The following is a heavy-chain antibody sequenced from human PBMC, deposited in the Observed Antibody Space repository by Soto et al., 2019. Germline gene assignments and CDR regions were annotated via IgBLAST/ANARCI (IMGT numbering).Heavy chain of an antibody. V-gene: IGHV1-3*01. CDR1: GYTFTSYA. CDR2: INAGNGNT. CDR3: ARDRRGIIQLWLDDPGMDV. J-gene: IGHJ6*02. D-gene: IGHD5-18*01. Sequence: GASVKVSCKASGYTFTSYAMHWVRQAPGQRLEWMGWINAGNGNTKYSQKFQGRVTITRDTSASTAYMELSSLRSEDTAVYYCARDRRGIIQLWLDDPGMDVWGQGTTVTVSS.